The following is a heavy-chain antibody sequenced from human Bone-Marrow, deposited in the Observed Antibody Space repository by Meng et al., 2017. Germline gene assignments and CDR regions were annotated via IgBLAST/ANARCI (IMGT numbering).Heavy chain of an antibody. Sequence: GESLKISCAASGFTFSSYSMNWVRRAPGKGLEWVSSISSSSSYIYYADSVKGRFTISRDNAKNSLYLQMNSLRAEDTAVYYCARAFHLGVAGTDYFDYWGQGTLVTVSS. CDR1: GFTFSSYS. CDR2: ISSSSSYI. J-gene: IGHJ4*02. D-gene: IGHD6-19*01. CDR3: ARAFHLGVAGTDYFDY. V-gene: IGHV3-21*01.